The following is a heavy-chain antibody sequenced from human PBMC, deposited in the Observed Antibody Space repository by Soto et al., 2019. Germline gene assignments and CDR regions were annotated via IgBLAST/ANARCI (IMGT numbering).Heavy chain of an antibody. CDR3: AKDPDYGDYAPYYFDY. CDR1: GFTFSSYA. J-gene: IGHJ4*02. D-gene: IGHD4-17*01. Sequence: GGSLRLSCAASGFTFSSYAMSWVRQAPGKGLEWVSAISGSGGSTYYADSVKGRFTISRDNSKNTLYLQMNSLRAEDTAVYYCAKDPDYGDYAPYYFDYWGQGTLVTVSS. CDR2: ISGSGGST. V-gene: IGHV3-23*01.